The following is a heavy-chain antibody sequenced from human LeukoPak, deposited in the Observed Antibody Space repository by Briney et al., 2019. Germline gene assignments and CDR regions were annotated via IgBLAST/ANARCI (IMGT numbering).Heavy chain of an antibody. J-gene: IGHJ5*02. V-gene: IGHV3-49*04. CDR2: IRSKAYGGTT. CDR3: TRVRRHYYGSGSSRYHNWFDP. Sequence: GGSLRLSCTASGFTFGDYAMSWVRQAPGKGLEWVGFIRSKAYGGTTEYAASVKGRFTVSRDDSKSIAYLQMNSLKTEDTAVYYCTRVRRHYYGSGSSRYHNWFDPWGQGTLVTVSS. D-gene: IGHD3-10*01. CDR1: GFTFGDYA.